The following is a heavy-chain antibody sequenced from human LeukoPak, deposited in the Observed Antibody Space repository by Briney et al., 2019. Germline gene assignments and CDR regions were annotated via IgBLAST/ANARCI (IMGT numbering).Heavy chain of an antibody. Sequence: GASVKVSCKASGYTFTGYYMHWVRQAPGQGLQWMGWINPYSGGTNHAQRFQGRVTMTRDTSINTVYMELSRLTSDDTAVYYCARGSAESSGYYHDAFDLWGLGSMVTVSS. CDR2: INPYSGGT. V-gene: IGHV1-2*02. D-gene: IGHD3-22*01. CDR3: ARGSAESSGYYHDAFDL. J-gene: IGHJ3*01. CDR1: GYTFTGYY.